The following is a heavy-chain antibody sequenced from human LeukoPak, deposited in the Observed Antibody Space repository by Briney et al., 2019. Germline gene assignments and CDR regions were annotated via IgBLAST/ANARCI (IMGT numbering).Heavy chain of an antibody. CDR3: ARDFYYYDSSGYSYYFDY. J-gene: IGHJ4*02. V-gene: IGHV3-30-3*01. Sequence: PGGCLRLSWAASGCTFSSYAMHWVRQAPGKGLEWVAVISYDGSNKYYADSVKGRFTISRDNSKNTLYLQMNSLRAEDTAVYYCARDFYYYDSSGYSYYFDYWGQGTLVTVPS. CDR2: ISYDGSNK. D-gene: IGHD3-22*01. CDR1: GCTFSSYA.